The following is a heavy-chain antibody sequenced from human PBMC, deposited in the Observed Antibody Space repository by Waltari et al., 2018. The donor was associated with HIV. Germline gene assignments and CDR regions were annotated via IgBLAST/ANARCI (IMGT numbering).Heavy chain of an antibody. Sequence: AESGGRLIQPGGSLGLSCTASNFSGSGKHVTWIRQAPGGSLEWVAVIYPDDTTHYADSVSGRFTISRAKSRTTVLLLMNGLFVDDTATYFCATGVRYYGPWGQGTRVTVSS. V-gene: IGHV3-53*01. CDR2: IYPDDTT. CDR3: ATGVRYYGP. J-gene: IGHJ5*02. D-gene: IGHD3-10*01. CDR1: NFSGSGKH.